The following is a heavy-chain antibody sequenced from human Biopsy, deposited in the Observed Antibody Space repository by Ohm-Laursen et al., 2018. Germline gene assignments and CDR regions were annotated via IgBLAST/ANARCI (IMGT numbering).Heavy chain of an antibody. CDR2: IYPGGGT. D-gene: IGHD1-26*01. J-gene: IGHJ3*02. V-gene: IGHV4-4*07. CDR1: GDSIRNYY. CDR3: AGIVLGPTNDAFDI. Sequence: GTLSLTCTVSGDSIRNYYWSWIRQASGKGLEWIGRIYPGGGTIYNPSLKSRVTMSVDTSKNHFYLNLNSVTAADTAVYYCAGIVLGPTNDAFDIWGQGTMVTVSS.